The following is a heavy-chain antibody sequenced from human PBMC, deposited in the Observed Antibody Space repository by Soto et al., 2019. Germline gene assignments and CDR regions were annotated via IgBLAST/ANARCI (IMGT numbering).Heavy chain of an antibody. CDR2: IENKANNYIT. D-gene: IGHD2-8*01. J-gene: IGHJ4*02. CDR3: VRVRDGVKIDY. V-gene: IGHV3-72*01. CDR1: GFTLSDHN. Sequence: GGSLRLSCAASGFTLSDHNMDWVRQAPGKGLDWVGRIENKANNYITQYAASVKGRFTISRDDSKDSLYLQMNSLKTEDTAVYYCVRVRDGVKIDYRGQGTLVTVSS.